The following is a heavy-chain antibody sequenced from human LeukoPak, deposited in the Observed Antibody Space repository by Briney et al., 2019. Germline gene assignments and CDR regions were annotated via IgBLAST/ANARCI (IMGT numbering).Heavy chain of an antibody. V-gene: IGHV3-7*05. CDR2: IKQDGSEK. Sequence: PGGSLRLSCAASGFTFSRHWMSGVRQAPGKALEWVANIKQDGSEKYYVDAVGGRFTISRDNAKNSLSLQTNSLRAEDTAVYFCARDFGPHDYWGQGTLVTVSS. D-gene: IGHD3-10*01. CDR3: ARDFGPHDY. CDR1: GFTFSRHW. J-gene: IGHJ4*02.